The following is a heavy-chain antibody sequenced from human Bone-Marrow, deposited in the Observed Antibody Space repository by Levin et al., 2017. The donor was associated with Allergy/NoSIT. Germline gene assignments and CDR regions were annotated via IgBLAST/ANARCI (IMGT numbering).Heavy chain of an antibody. D-gene: IGHD3-22*01. J-gene: IGHJ4*02. V-gene: IGHV1-69*06. CDR2: IIPIFGTA. Sequence: SVKVSCKASGGTFSSYAISWVRQAPGQGLEWMGGIIPIFGTANYAQKFQGRVTITADKSTSTAYMELSSLRSEDTAVYYCAVAMIVALPEEYFDYWGQGTLVTVSS. CDR3: AVAMIVALPEEYFDY. CDR1: GGTFSSYA.